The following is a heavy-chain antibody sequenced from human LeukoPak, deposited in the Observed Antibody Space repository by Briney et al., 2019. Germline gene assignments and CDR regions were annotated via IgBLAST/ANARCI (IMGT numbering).Heavy chain of an antibody. D-gene: IGHD3-3*01. CDR2: IKQDGSEK. CDR1: GFTFSSYW. Sequence: GGSLRLSCAASGFTFSSYWMSWVRQAPGKGLEWVANIKQDGSEKYYVDSVKGRFTSSRDNAKNSLYLQMNSLGAEDTAVYYCARASLRFLEWSPDYWGQGTLVTVSS. CDR3: ARASLRFLEWSPDY. J-gene: IGHJ4*02. V-gene: IGHV3-7*01.